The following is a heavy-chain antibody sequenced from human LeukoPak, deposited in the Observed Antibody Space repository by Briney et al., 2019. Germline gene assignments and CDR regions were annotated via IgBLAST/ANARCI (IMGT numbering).Heavy chain of an antibody. CDR1: GFTFSDYY. V-gene: IGHV4-59*08. Sequence: PGGSLRLSCAASGFTFSDYYMSWIRQPPGKGLEWIGYIYYSGSTNYNPSLKSRVTISVDTSKNQFSLKLSSVTAADTAVYYCAGRPSSWYSSGWYGGGLFDYWGQGTLVTVSS. J-gene: IGHJ4*02. CDR3: AGRPSSWYSSGWYGGGLFDY. D-gene: IGHD6-19*01. CDR2: IYYSGST.